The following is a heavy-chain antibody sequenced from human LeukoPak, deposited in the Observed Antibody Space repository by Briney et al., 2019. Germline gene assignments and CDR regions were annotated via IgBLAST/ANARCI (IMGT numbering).Heavy chain of an antibody. Sequence: ASVKVSCKASGYTFTGYYIYWVRQAPGQGLEWMGRINPNSGGTNYAQKFQGRVTMTRDTSISTAYMELSRLRSDDTAVYYCARLPPGFGATNSDYWGQGTLVTVSS. CDR1: GYTFTGYY. CDR2: INPNSGGT. CDR3: ARLPPGFGATNSDY. D-gene: IGHD1-26*01. J-gene: IGHJ4*02. V-gene: IGHV1-2*06.